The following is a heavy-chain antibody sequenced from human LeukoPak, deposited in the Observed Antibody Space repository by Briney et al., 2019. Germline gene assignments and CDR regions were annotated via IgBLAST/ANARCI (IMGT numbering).Heavy chain of an antibody. J-gene: IGHJ4*02. D-gene: IGHD3-9*01. V-gene: IGHV4-61*05. CDR1: GGSINRRSYF. Sequence: SETLSLTCTVSGGSINRRSYFWGWVRQPPGNGLEWSGYIYYSGSTNYNPSLKSRVTISVDTSKNQFSLKLSSATAADTAVYYCATLYDILTGEDYWGQGTLVTVSS. CDR2: IYYSGST. CDR3: ATLYDILTGEDY.